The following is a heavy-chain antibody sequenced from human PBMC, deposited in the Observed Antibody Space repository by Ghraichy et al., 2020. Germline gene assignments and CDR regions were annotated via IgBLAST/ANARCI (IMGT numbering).Heavy chain of an antibody. D-gene: IGHD5-18*01. Sequence: SETLSLTCAVYGGSFSGYYWSWIRQPPGKGLEWIGEINHSGSTNYNPSLKSRVTISVDTSKNQFSLKLSSVTAADTAVYYCARGGPTGYSYGSRTRGGRFDYWGQGTLVTVSS. V-gene: IGHV4-34*01. CDR1: GGSFSGYY. CDR2: INHSGST. J-gene: IGHJ4*02. CDR3: ARGGPTGYSYGSRTRGGRFDY.